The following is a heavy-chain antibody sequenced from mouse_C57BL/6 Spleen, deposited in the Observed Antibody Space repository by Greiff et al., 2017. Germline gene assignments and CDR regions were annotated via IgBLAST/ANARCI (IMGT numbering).Heavy chain of an antibody. V-gene: IGHV1-42*01. Sequence: VQLQQSGPELVKPGASVKISCKASGYSFTGYYMNWVKQSPEKSLEWIGEINPSTGGTTYNQKFKAKATLTVDKSSSTAYMQLKSLTSEDSAVYYCAGTGGFAYWGQGTLVTVSA. J-gene: IGHJ3*01. CDR2: INPSTGGT. CDR3: AGTGGFAY. D-gene: IGHD3-3*01. CDR1: GYSFTGYY.